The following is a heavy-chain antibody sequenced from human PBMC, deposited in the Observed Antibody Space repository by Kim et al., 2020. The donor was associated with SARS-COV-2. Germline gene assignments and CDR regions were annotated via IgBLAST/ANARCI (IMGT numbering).Heavy chain of an antibody. CDR1: GYTFTSYA. Sequence: ASVKVSCKASGYTFTSYAMHWVRQAPGQRLEWMGWINAGNGNTKYSQKFQGRVTITRDTSASTAYMELSSLRSEDTAVYYCARDLAIAAAGTYYYYYYGMDVWGQGTTVTVSS. D-gene: IGHD6-13*01. J-gene: IGHJ6*02. CDR3: ARDLAIAAAGTYYYYYYGMDV. V-gene: IGHV1-3*01. CDR2: INAGNGNT.